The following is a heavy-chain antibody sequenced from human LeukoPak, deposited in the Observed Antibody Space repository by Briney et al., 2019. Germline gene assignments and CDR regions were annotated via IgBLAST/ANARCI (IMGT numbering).Heavy chain of an antibody. CDR1: GGSISSYY. D-gene: IGHD6-19*01. Sequence: SETLSLTCTVSGGSISSYYWSWIRQPPGKGLEWIGYIYYGGSTIYNPSLKSRVTISVDTSKNQFSLKLSSVTAADTAVYYCARDTSGAVAGTYYFDYWGQGTLVTVSS. V-gene: IGHV4-59*01. J-gene: IGHJ4*02. CDR3: ARDTSGAVAGTYYFDY. CDR2: IYYGGST.